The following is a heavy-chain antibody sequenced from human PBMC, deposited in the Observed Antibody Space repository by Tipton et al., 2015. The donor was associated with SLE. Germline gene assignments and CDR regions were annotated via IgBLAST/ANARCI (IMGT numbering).Heavy chain of an antibody. D-gene: IGHD3-10*01. CDR2: ISSTSSYT. J-gene: IGHJ4*02. V-gene: IGHV3-21*01. CDR3: ATFQGLSVISPYFDH. Sequence: SLRLSCVAPGFTLSVYSMTWVRQAPGKGLEWASFISSTSSYTFYADSVKGRFTISRDNAKNSLFLQMNSLRAEDTAVYYCATFQGLSVISPYFDHWGQGTLGTVSS. CDR1: GFTLSVYS.